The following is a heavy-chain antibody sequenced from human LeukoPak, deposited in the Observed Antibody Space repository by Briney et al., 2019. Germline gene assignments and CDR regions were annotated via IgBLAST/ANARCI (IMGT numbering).Heavy chain of an antibody. CDR3: ARVAGWHWFDP. CDR2: ITASSTAI. Sequence: PGRSLRLSCAASGFTFNTYTMNWVRQAPGKGLEWVSSITASSTAIYSADSVKGRFTISRDNSKNTVYLEMNNMRVDDTAVYYCARVAGWHWFDPWGQGTLVTVSS. V-gene: IGHV3-21*04. D-gene: IGHD6-19*01. J-gene: IGHJ5*02. CDR1: GFTFNTYT.